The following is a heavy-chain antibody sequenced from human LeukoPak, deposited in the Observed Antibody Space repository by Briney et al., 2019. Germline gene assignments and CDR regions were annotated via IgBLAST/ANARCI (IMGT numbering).Heavy chain of an antibody. CDR3: ARSPVRWLATFDI. J-gene: IGHJ3*02. CDR1: GYTFTGYY. V-gene: IGHV1-2*06. D-gene: IGHD4-23*01. Sequence: ASVKVSCKASGYTFTGYYIHWVRQAPGQGLEWMGRINPNSGGTNYAQKSQGRVTMTRDTSISTAYMELSRLRSDDTAVYYCARSPVRWLATFDIWGQGTMVTVSS. CDR2: INPNSGGT.